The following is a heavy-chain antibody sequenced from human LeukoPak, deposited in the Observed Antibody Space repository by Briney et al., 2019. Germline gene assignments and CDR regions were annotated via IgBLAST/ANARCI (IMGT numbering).Heavy chain of an antibody. J-gene: IGHJ6*02. CDR2: IYPGDSDT. Sequence: GASLQISCKGSGYSFTSYWIGWVRQMPGKGLEWMGIIYPGDSDTRYSPSFQGQVTISADKSISTAYLQWSSLKASDTAMYYCARQVDYYYYGMDVWGQGTTVTVSS. CDR3: ARQVDYYYYGMDV. CDR1: GYSFTSYW. V-gene: IGHV5-51*01.